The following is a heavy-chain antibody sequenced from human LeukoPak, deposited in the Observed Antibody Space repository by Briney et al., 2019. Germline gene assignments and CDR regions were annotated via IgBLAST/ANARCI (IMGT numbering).Heavy chain of an antibody. J-gene: IGHJ4*02. CDR2: INQAGSVQ. CDR1: GFSFSAYY. D-gene: IGHD3-10*02. V-gene: IGHV3-7*04. CDR3: ARAVRGGADTY. Sequence: GGSLRLSCAASGFSFSAYYMNWVRQAPGKGPEWLANINQAGSVQNYVDSVRGRFTISRDNAKNSLFLQMNSLRAEDTAGYYCARAVRGGADTYWGQGTLVAVSS.